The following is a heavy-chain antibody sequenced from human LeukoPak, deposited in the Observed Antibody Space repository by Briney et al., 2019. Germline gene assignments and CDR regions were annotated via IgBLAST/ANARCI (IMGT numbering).Heavy chain of an antibody. Sequence: GGSLRLSCAASGFTFSSYSMNWVRQAPGKGLEWVSSISSSSSYIYYADSVKGRFTISRDNAKNSLYLQMNSLRAEDTAVYYCARDRGYNWNGAFDIWGQGTMVTVSS. CDR2: ISSSSSYI. CDR1: GFTFSSYS. CDR3: ARDRGYNWNGAFDI. J-gene: IGHJ3*02. D-gene: IGHD1-1*01. V-gene: IGHV3-21*01.